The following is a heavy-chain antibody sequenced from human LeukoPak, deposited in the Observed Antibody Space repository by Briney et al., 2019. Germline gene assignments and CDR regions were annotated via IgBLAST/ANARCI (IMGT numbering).Heavy chain of an antibody. V-gene: IGHV1-2*04. CDR1: GYTFTGYY. J-gene: IGHJ3*02. CDR3: ARGGITGTTRGPTRLNDAFDI. CDR2: INPNSGGT. Sequence: ASVKVSCKASGYTFTGYYMHWVRQAPGQGLEWMGWINPNSGGTNYAQKFQGWVTMTRDSSISTAYMELSRLRSDDTAVYYCARGGITGTTRGPTRLNDAFDIWGQGTMVTVSS. D-gene: IGHD1-20*01.